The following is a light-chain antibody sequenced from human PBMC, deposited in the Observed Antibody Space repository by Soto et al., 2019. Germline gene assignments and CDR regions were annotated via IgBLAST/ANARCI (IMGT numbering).Light chain of an antibody. CDR1: SSDVGGYNY. CDR3: SSYTSSTTLSVV. CDR2: GVT. J-gene: IGLJ2*01. Sequence: QSALTQPASVSGSPGQSITISCTGTSSDVGGYNYVSWYQQHPGKAPKLMTYGVTNRPSGVSNRFSGSKSGNTASLTISGLHAEDEADYYCSSYTSSTTLSVVFGGGTKLTVL. V-gene: IGLV2-14*01.